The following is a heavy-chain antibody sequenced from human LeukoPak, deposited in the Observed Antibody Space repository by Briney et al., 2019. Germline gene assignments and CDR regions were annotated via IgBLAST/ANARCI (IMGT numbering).Heavy chain of an antibody. J-gene: IGHJ4*02. V-gene: IGHV3-30*02. D-gene: IGHD3-22*01. Sequence: GGSLRLSCAASGFTFSSYGMHWVRQAPGKGLEWVSFIRYDGSNEYYADSVKGRFTISRDNSKNTLYLRINSLRADDTAVYYCAKSYKVIVEGYKSGHYFDYWGQGTLVTVSS. CDR2: IRYDGSNE. CDR3: AKSYKVIVEGYKSGHYFDY. CDR1: GFTFSSYG.